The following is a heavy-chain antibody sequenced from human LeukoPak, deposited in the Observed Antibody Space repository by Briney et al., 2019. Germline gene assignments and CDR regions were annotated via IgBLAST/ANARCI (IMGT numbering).Heavy chain of an antibody. V-gene: IGHV3-48*02. CDR1: GFTFSTYS. Sequence: PGGSLRLSCTASGFTFSTYSMNWVRQAPGQGLEWVSYISSTSNTIYYADSVKGRFTISRDNAKNSLALQMNSLRDEDTAVYYCARRESCGWYSVYWGQGTLVTVSS. CDR2: ISSTSNTI. J-gene: IGHJ4*02. D-gene: IGHD6-19*01. CDR3: ARRESCGWYSVY.